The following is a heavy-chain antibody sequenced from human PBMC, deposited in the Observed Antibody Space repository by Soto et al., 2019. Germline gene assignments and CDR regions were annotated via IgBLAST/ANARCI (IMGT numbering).Heavy chain of an antibody. Sequence: ASVKVSCKASGYTFTGYHMHWVRQAPGQGLEWMGWINPNSGGTNYAQKFQGRVTMTRDTSISTAYMEVSRLRSDDTAVYYCARDSRFYYSGSYDIANDDFYVWGQGTMVTVSS. CDR3: ARDSRFYYSGSYDIANDDFYV. CDR1: GYTFTGYH. CDR2: INPNSGGT. J-gene: IGHJ3*01. V-gene: IGHV1-2*02. D-gene: IGHD2-15*01.